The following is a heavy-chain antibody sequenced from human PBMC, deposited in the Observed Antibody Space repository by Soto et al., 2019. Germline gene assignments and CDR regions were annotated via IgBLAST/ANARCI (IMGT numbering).Heavy chain of an antibody. CDR2: ISSRGVDT. CDR3: SKDQTHVTLFDF. D-gene: IGHD2-21*02. CDR1: GFSFSSLA. J-gene: IGHJ4*02. Sequence: AGSLRRSCAASGFSFSSLAMSWVRQAPGKGLEWVSSISSRGVDTLYADSVKGRFTISRDNSRNTLYLQVNSLRAEDTAVYYCSKDQTHVTLFDFWGQGTFVTDSS. V-gene: IGHV3-23*01.